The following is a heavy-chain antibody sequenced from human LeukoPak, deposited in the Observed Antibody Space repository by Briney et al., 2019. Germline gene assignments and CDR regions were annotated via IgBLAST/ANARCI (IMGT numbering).Heavy chain of an antibody. V-gene: IGHV3-23*01. J-gene: IGHJ4*02. D-gene: IGHD6-13*01. CDR3: AKASREYSSTWYY. CDR1: GFTFNYYV. CDR2: VSGTGDST. Sequence: GGSLRLSCAASGFTFNYYVMSWVRQAPGKGLEWVSSVSGTGDSTYYADSVKGRFTISRDNFKNRLYLQMNSLRDDDTAVYYCAKASREYSSTWYYWGQGTLVTVSS.